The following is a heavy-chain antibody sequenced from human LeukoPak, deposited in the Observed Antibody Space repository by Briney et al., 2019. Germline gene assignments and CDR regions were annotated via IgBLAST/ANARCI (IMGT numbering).Heavy chain of an antibody. CDR3: AKPRGYFDWLLYSFDY. J-gene: IGHJ4*02. CDR2: ISGSGGST. CDR1: GFTFSSYA. V-gene: IGHV3-23*01. D-gene: IGHD3-9*01. Sequence: GGSLRLSCAASGFTFSSYAMSWVRQAPGKGLEWVSAISGSGGSTYYADSVKGRFTISRDNSKNTLYLQMNSLRAEDTAVYYCAKPRGYFDWLLYSFDYWGQGTLVTVSS.